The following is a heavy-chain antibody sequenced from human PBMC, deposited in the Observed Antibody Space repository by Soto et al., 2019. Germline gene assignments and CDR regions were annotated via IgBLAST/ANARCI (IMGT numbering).Heavy chain of an antibody. J-gene: IGHJ4*02. CDR1: GGSISSSSYY. V-gene: IGHV4-39*01. Sequence: SETLSLTCTVSGGSISSSSYYWGWIRQPPGKGLEWIGSIYYSGSTYYNPSLKSRVSISIDTSRNQFSLKLTSVTAADTGVYYCASSSPFHYWGPGILVTVSS. D-gene: IGHD6-6*01. CDR2: IYYSGST. CDR3: ASSSPFHY.